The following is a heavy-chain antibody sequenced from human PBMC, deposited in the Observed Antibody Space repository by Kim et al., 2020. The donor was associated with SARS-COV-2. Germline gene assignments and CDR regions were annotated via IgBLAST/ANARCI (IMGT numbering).Heavy chain of an antibody. J-gene: IGHJ6*02. V-gene: IGHV4-59*01. D-gene: IGHD3-10*01. Sequence: NYNPSLKSRVTISVDTSKNQFSLKLSSVTAADTAVYYCARTLLWFYGMDVWGQGTTVTVSS. CDR3: ARTLLWFYGMDV.